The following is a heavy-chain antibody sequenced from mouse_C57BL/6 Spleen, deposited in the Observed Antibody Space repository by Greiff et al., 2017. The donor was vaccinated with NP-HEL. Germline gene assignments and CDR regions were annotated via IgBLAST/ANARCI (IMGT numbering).Heavy chain of an antibody. V-gene: IGHV5-4*01. CDR2: ISDGGSYT. J-gene: IGHJ2*01. Sequence: EVQRVESGGGLVKPGGSLKLSCAASGFTFSSYAMSWVRQTPEKRLEWVATISDGGSYTYYPDNVKGRFTISRDNAKNNLYLQMSHLKSEDTAMYYCARERDYGYDGDFDYWGQGTTLTVSS. D-gene: IGHD2-2*01. CDR1: GFTFSSYA. CDR3: ARERDYGYDGDFDY.